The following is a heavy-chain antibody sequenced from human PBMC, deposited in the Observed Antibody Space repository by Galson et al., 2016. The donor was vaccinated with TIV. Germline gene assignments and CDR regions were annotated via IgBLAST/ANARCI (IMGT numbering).Heavy chain of an antibody. CDR1: GFTFSSYN. CDR2: IAYDGSYK. Sequence: SLRLSCAASGFTFSSYNMHWVRQAPGKGLEWVAVIAYDGSYKHYAGSVKGRFIVSRDNSKTTLDLQMNSLGAGDTALYYCAKEENSGYYPNDAFDFWGQGTMVTVS. D-gene: IGHD3-3*01. J-gene: IGHJ3*01. V-gene: IGHV3-30*18. CDR3: AKEENSGYYPNDAFDF.